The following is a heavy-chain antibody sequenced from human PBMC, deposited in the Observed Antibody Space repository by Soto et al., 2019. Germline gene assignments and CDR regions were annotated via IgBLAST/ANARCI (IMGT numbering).Heavy chain of an antibody. Sequence: PGGSLRLSCAASGFTYSSYAMSWVRQAPGKGLEWVSAISGSGGSTYYADSVKGRFTISRDNSKNTLYLQMHSLRAEDTAIYYCAKVLTTYYDFWSGPNFDYWGQGTLVTVSS. D-gene: IGHD3-3*01. CDR3: AKVLTTYYDFWSGPNFDY. CDR2: ISGSGGST. CDR1: GFTYSSYA. J-gene: IGHJ4*02. V-gene: IGHV3-23*01.